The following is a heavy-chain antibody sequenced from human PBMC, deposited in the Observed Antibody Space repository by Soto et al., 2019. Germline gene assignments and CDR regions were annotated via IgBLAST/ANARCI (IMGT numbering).Heavy chain of an antibody. CDR2: ISSSSSYI. CDR1: GFTFISYS. V-gene: IGHV3-21*01. D-gene: IGHD6-6*01. J-gene: IGHJ6*02. Sequence: PGGSLRLSCAASGFTFISYSMNWVRQAPGKGLEWVSSISSSSSYIYYADSVKGRFTISRDNAKNSLYLQMNSLRAEDTAVYYCARDPYSSSLLYYYYYGMDVWGQGTTVTVSS. CDR3: ARDPYSSSLLYYYYYGMDV.